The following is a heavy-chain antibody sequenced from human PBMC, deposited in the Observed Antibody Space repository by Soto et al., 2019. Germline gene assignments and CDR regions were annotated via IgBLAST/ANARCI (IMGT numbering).Heavy chain of an antibody. CDR1: VRSISSYY. CDR3: AREGVLENRFDP. J-gene: IGHJ5*02. D-gene: IGHD2-8*01. CDR2: MYYGGRT. Sequence: ESLFLTCTLSVRSISSYYRSWIRQPPGKGLEWIGYMYYGGRTNYNPSLKSRVAISVDTSKNQFSLKLSSVTAAETALYYCAREGVLENRFDPWAQGTLLTASA. V-gene: IGHV4-59*01.